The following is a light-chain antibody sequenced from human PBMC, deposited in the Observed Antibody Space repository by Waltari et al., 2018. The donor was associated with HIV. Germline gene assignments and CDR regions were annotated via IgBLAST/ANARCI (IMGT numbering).Light chain of an antibody. CDR2: RNY. Sequence: QPVLTQPPSASGTPRQRVTIARFGGRYNIGTNYVYWYQQFPGAAPTLLIARNYQRPSGVPNRFSASKSATSASLAISGLRSEDEAIYYCAAWDATEILFGGGTKLTVL. J-gene: IGLJ2*01. CDR3: AAWDATEIL. CDR1: RYNIGTNY. V-gene: IGLV1-47*01.